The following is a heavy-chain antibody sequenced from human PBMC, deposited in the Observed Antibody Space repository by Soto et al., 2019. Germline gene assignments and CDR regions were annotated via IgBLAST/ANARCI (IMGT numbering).Heavy chain of an antibody. J-gene: IGHJ6*03. V-gene: IGHV4-59*08. CDR1: DGSISSYD. CDR2: IYYSGST. CDR3: ARQGIIAGRPFGDYYYYMDV. D-gene: IGHD6-6*01. Sequence: SETLPLTWTVADGSISSYDWRWIRQPTGKGLEWIGYIYYSGSTNYNPSLKSRVTISVDTSKNQFSLKLSSVTAADTAVYYCARQGIIAGRPFGDYYYYMDVWGKGTTVTVSS.